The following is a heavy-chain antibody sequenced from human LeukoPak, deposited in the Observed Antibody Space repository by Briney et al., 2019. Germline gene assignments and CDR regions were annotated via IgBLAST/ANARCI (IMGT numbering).Heavy chain of an antibody. V-gene: IGHV1-18*01. CDR3: TRDGFYYDSNIDY. D-gene: IGHD3-22*01. CDR2: ISANNGNT. Sequence: GASVKVSCNASGYTFSSYGISWVRQAPGQGLEWMGWISANNGNTYCAQKLHGRVTMTTDTSTTTAYMELGSLRSDDTAVNYCTRDGFYYDSNIDYWGQGTLVTVSS. CDR1: GYTFSSYG. J-gene: IGHJ4*02.